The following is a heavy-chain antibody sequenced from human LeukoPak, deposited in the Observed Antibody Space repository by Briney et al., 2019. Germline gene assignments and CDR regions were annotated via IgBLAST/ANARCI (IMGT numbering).Heavy chain of an antibody. V-gene: IGHV1-2*06. Sequence: GASVKVSCKASGYTFTDSYIHWVRQAPGQGLEWMGRINPNSGDPNYPQKFQGRVTMTRDTSIDTAYMELSSLTYDDTAVYYCARGVLLQGRGAFDIWGQGTMVTVSS. CDR1: GYTFTDSY. J-gene: IGHJ3*02. CDR3: ARGVLLQGRGAFDI. CDR2: INPNSGDP. D-gene: IGHD2-15*01.